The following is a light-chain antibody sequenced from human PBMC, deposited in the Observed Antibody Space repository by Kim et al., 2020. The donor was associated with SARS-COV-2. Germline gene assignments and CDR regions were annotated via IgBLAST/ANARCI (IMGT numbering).Light chain of an antibody. V-gene: IGKV1-27*01. CDR3: QKYNSAPWT. CDR1: QCIPNY. J-gene: IGKJ1*01. CDR2: AAS. Sequence: ASLGLRGTIARRCSQCIPNYLAWYLQKPGKVPKLLIYAASALQSGVPSRFRGSGSGTDFTLTLRCLQPEHVATYYWQKYNSAPWTFGLGTKVDIK.